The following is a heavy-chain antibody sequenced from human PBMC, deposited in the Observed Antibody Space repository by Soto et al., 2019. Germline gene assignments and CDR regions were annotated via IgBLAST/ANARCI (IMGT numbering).Heavy chain of an antibody. D-gene: IGHD1-26*01. Sequence: PGGSLRLSCAASGFTFTNYAMSWVRQTPGKGLEWVSSTSGSGDSTYYADSVKGRFTISRDNSKNTLYVQMDSLRAEDTAVYYCAKDYGGSFPYYGIDVWGQGTTVTVSS. CDR2: TSGSGDST. V-gene: IGHV3-23*01. J-gene: IGHJ6*02. CDR1: GFTFTNYA. CDR3: AKDYGGSFPYYGIDV.